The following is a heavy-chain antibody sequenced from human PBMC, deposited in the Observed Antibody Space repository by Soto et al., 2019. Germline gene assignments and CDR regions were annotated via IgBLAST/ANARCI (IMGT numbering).Heavy chain of an antibody. Sequence: GGSLRLSCAASGFTFSSYAMHWVRQAPGKGLEWVAVISYDGSNKYYADSVKGRFTISRDNSKNTLYLQMNSLRAEDTAVYYCARDTRSSSSEYYFDYWGQGTLVTVPQ. CDR2: ISYDGSNK. CDR1: GFTFSSYA. CDR3: ARDTRSSSSEYYFDY. V-gene: IGHV3-30-3*01. J-gene: IGHJ4*02. D-gene: IGHD6-13*01.